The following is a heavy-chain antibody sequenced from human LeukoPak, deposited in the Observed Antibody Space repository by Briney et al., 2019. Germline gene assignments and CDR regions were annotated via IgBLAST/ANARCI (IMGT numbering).Heavy chain of an antibody. Sequence: GRSLRLSCAASGFTFSSYSMNWVRQAPGKGLEWVSYISSSSSTIYYADSVKGRFTISRDNAKNSLYLQMNSLRAEDTAVYYCARDTDYGDYVYYNYYGLDVWGQGTTVTVSS. CDR3: ARDTDYGDYVYYNYYGLDV. CDR1: GFTFSSYS. D-gene: IGHD4-17*01. J-gene: IGHJ6*02. V-gene: IGHV3-48*04. CDR2: ISSSSSTI.